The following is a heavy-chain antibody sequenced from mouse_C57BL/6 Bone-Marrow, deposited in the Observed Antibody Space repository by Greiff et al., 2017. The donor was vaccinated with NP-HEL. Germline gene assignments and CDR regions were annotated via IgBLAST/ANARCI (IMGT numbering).Heavy chain of an antibody. CDR1: GFTFSDYY. D-gene: IGHD1-1*01. CDR2: ISNGGGST. Sequence: DVHLVESGGGLVQPGGSLKLSCAASGFTFSDYYMYWVRQTPEKRLEWVAYISNGGGSTYYPDTVKGRFTISRDNAKNTLYLQMSRLKSEDTAMYYCARRFITTVEYAMDYWGQGTSVTVSS. J-gene: IGHJ4*01. CDR3: ARRFITTVEYAMDY. V-gene: IGHV5-12*01.